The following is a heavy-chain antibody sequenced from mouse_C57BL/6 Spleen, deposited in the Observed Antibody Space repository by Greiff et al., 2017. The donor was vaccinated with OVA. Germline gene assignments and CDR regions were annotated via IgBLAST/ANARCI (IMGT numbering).Heavy chain of an antibody. CDR2: ISDGGSYT. CDR3: ARDKRGIVTTLMDY. D-gene: IGHD2-5*01. J-gene: IGHJ4*01. CDR1: GFTFSSYA. Sequence: EVQGVESGGGLVKPGGSLKLSCAASGFTFSSYAMSWVRQTPEKRLEWVATISDGGSYTYYPDNVKGRFTISRDNAKNNLYLQMSHLKSEDTAMYYCARDKRGIVTTLMDYWGQGTSVTVSS. V-gene: IGHV5-4*01.